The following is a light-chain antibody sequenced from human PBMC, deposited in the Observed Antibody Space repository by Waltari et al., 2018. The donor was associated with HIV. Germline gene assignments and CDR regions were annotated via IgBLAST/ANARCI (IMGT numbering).Light chain of an antibody. CDR3: YSAADNSGL. Sequence: SYELTQPSSVSVSPGQTARITCSGDLLAKKYVRWFQQKPGPAPVLVMYKDSELPSGIPARLSVSSSGTTVSLTISGAQVDDEADYYCYSAADNSGLCGGGTKLTVL. J-gene: IGLJ3*02. CDR1: LLAKKY. CDR2: KDS. V-gene: IGLV3-27*01.